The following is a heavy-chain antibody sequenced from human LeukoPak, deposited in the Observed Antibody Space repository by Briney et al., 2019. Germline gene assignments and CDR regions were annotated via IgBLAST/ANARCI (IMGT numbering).Heavy chain of an antibody. CDR1: GNYW. J-gene: IGHJ4*02. D-gene: IGHD3-22*01. V-gene: IGHV3-74*01. CDR2: INSDGSWT. CDR3: VSSYEAY. Sequence: GGSLRLSCAASGNYWMHWVRQAPGKGLVWVSHINSDGSWTSYADSVKGRFTISKDNAKNTVYLQMNNLRAEDTAVYYCVSSYEAYWGRGTLVTVSS.